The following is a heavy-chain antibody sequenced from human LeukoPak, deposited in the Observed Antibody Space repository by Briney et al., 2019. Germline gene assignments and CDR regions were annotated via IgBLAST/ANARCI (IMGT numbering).Heavy chain of an antibody. V-gene: IGHV4-39*07. CDR2: IYYSGST. Sequence: PSETLSLTCTVSGGSISSSSYYWGWIRQPPGKGLEWIGRIYYSGSTYYNPSLKSRVTISVDTTKKQFSLKLSSVTAADRAVYYGSRDLMPTVARGAFDIWGQGTMVTVSS. D-gene: IGHD4-23*01. J-gene: IGHJ3*02. CDR3: SRDLMPTVARGAFDI. CDR1: GGSISSSSYY.